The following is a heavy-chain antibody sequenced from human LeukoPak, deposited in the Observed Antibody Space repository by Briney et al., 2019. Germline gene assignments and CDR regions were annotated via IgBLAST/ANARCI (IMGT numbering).Heavy chain of an antibody. CDR2: ISGSGGST. V-gene: IGHV3-23*01. D-gene: IGHD4-17*01. CDR3: AWSRKDYGDYNRFDY. Sequence: GGSLRLSCAASGFTFSSYAMSWVRQAPGKGLEWVSAISGSGGSTYYADSVKGRFTISRDNSKNTLYLQMNSLRAEDTAVYYCAWSRKDYGDYNRFDYWGQGTLVTVSS. J-gene: IGHJ4*02. CDR1: GFTFSSYA.